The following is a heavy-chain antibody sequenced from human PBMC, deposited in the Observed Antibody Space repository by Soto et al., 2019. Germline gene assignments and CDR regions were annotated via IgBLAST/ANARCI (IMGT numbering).Heavy chain of an antibody. Sequence: QVQLVESGGGVVQPGRSLRLSCAASGFTFSSYGMHWVRQAPGKGLEWVAVIWYDGSNKYYADSVKGRFTISRDNSKNTLYLQMNSLRSEDTAVYYCSRGWYYDILTGVYYWGQGTLVTVSS. CDR2: IWYDGSNK. CDR1: GFTFSSYG. CDR3: SRGWYYDILTGVYY. V-gene: IGHV3-33*01. J-gene: IGHJ4*02. D-gene: IGHD3-9*01.